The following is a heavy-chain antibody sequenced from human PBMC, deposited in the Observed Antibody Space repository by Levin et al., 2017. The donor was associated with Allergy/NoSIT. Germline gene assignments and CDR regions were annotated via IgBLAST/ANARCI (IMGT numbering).Heavy chain of an antibody. V-gene: IGHV1-69*04. CDR2: IIPILGIA. Sequence: ASVKVSCKASGGTFSSYAISWVRQAPGQGLEWMGRIIPILGIANYAQKFQGRVTITADKSTSTAYMELSSLRSEDTAVYYCAREYCSSTSCYEIFRRDAFDIWGQGTMVTVSS. D-gene: IGHD2-2*01. CDR1: GGTFSSYA. J-gene: IGHJ3*02. CDR3: AREYCSSTSCYEIFRRDAFDI.